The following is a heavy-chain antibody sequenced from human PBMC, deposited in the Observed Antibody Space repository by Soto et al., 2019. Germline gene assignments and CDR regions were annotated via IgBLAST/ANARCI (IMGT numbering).Heavy chain of an antibody. Sequence: GESLKISCKGSGNSFTSYWIGWVRQMPGKGLEWMGIIYPGDSDTRYSPSFQGQVTISAHKAISTAYLQWSSLKASDTAMYYCARAGGTYGYVWGSASDAFDIWGQGTMVTVSS. J-gene: IGHJ3*02. CDR1: GNSFTSYW. CDR2: IYPGDSDT. D-gene: IGHD3-16*01. CDR3: ARAGGTYGYVWGSASDAFDI. V-gene: IGHV5-51*01.